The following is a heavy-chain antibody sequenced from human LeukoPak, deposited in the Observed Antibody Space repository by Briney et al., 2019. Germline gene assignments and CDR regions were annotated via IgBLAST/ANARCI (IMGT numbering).Heavy chain of an antibody. CDR2: INGDGTST. D-gene: IGHD7-27*01. Sequence: GSLRLSCAASGFTFSNYWMHWVRQVPGKGLVWVSRINGDGTSTSYADSVKGRFTISRDNAKNTLYLQMNSLRAEDTAVYYCARVGGNWGSPFDYWGQGTLVTVSS. V-gene: IGHV3-74*01. CDR1: GFTFSNYW. J-gene: IGHJ4*02. CDR3: ARVGGNWGSPFDY.